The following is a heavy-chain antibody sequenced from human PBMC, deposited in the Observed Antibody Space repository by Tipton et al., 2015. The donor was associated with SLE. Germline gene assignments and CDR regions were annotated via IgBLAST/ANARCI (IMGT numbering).Heavy chain of an antibody. D-gene: IGHD6-19*01. CDR2: IYYSGST. J-gene: IGHJ6*02. CDR1: GYSISSGYC. Sequence: TLSLTCDVPGYSISSGYCWGWIRQPPGKGLEWIGYIYYSGSTHYNPPLKNRVTISVDTSKNQFSLKLSSVTAADTALYYCARANSSGWYGYYYYGMDVWGQGTTVTVSS. CDR3: ARANSSGWYGYYYYGMDV. V-gene: IGHV4-28*03.